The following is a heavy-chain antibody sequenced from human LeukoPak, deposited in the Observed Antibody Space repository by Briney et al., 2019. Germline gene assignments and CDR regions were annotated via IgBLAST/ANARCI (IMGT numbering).Heavy chain of an antibody. Sequence: SETLSLTCTVSGGSISSSSYYWGWIRQPPGKGLEWIGSIYYSGSTYYNPSLKSRVTISVDTSKTQFSLKLSSVTAADTAVYYCARHFVVVPAAIGWFDPWGQGTLVTVSS. CDR3: ARHFVVVPAAIGWFDP. J-gene: IGHJ5*02. D-gene: IGHD2-2*02. CDR2: IYYSGST. V-gene: IGHV4-39*01. CDR1: GGSISSSSYY.